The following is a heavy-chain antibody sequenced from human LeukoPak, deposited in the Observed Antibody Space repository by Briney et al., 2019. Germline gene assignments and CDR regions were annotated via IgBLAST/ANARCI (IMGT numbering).Heavy chain of an antibody. J-gene: IGHJ4*02. Sequence: SETLSLTCSVSGGSINSSSYYWAWIRQPPGKGLEWIGCIYSSGGTYYNPSLKSRVTISVDTSKNQFSLKLSSVTAADTAVYYCARYEAVAGVFDYWGQGTLVTVSS. CDR2: IYSSGGT. CDR1: GGSINSSSYY. CDR3: ARYEAVAGVFDY. V-gene: IGHV4-39*07. D-gene: IGHD6-19*01.